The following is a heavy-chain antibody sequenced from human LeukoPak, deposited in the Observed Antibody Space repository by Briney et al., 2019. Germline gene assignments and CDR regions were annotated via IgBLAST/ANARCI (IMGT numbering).Heavy chain of an antibody. J-gene: IGHJ4*02. CDR2: IYYSGST. CDR3: ARDGDYDSSGFDY. CDR1: GGSISSGDYY. V-gene: IGHV4-30-4*01. Sequence: SETLSLTCTVSGGSISSGDYYWSWLRQPPGKGLEWYGYIYYSGSTYYNPSLKSRVTISVDTSKNQFSLKRSSVTAADTAGYYCARDGDYDSSGFDYWGQGTLVTVSS. D-gene: IGHD3-22*01.